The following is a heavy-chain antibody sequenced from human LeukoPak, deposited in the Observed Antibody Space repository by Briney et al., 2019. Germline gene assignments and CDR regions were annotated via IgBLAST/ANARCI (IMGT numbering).Heavy chain of an antibody. J-gene: IGHJ4*02. CDR1: GFTFSNYS. Sequence: PGGSLRLSCAASGFTFSNYSMNWVRQAPGKGLEWVSSISSSSSYIYYADSVKGRFTISRDNAKNSLYLQMNSLRAEDTAVYYCAREGKVVVPAVFDYWGQGTLVTVSS. CDR3: AREGKVVVPAVFDY. V-gene: IGHV3-21*01. CDR2: ISSSSSYI. D-gene: IGHD2-2*01.